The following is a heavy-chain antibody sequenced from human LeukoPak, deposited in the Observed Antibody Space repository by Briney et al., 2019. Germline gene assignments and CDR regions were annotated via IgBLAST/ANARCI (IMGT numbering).Heavy chain of an antibody. CDR1: GYTFTSYG. CDR2: ISAYNGNT. Sequence: ASVKVSCKASGYTFTSYGISWVRQAPGQGLEWMGWISAYNGNTNYAQKLQGRVTMTTDTPTSTAYMELRSLRSDDTAVYYCASFTVIGIAVVGTLDYWGQGTLVTVSS. D-gene: IGHD6-19*01. CDR3: ASFTVIGIAVVGTLDY. V-gene: IGHV1-18*01. J-gene: IGHJ4*02.